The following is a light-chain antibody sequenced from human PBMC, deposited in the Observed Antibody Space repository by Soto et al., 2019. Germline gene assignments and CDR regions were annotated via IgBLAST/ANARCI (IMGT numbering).Light chain of an antibody. J-gene: IGKJ1*01. CDR3: QQYNNWPWT. V-gene: IGKV3-15*01. CDR1: QSISDT. Sequence: ENVLTQSPATLSLCPGERATLSCRASQSISDTLAWYQQKPGQAPRLLIHGASTRATGFPARFSGSGSGTDFTLTISSLQSEDFAVYYCQQYNNWPWTFGQGTKVDIK. CDR2: GAS.